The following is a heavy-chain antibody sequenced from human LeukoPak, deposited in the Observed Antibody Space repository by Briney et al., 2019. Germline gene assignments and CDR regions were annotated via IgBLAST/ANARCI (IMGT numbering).Heavy chain of an antibody. V-gene: IGHV4-30-2*01. CDR2: IYHSGST. CDR3: ARISWYYDFWSGSGWFDP. Sequence: NSSQTLSLTCAVSGGSISSGGYSWSWIRQPPGKGLEWIGYIYHSGSTYYNPSLKSRVTISVDGSKNQFSLKLSSVTAADTAVYYCARISWYYDFWSGSGWFDPWGQGTLVTVSS. J-gene: IGHJ5*02. CDR1: GGSISSGGYS. D-gene: IGHD3-3*01.